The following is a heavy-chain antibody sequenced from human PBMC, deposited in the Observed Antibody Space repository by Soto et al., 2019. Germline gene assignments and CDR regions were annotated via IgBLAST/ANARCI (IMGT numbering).Heavy chain of an antibody. Sequence: ASVKVSCKASGYTFTSYGISWVRQAPGQGLEWMGWISAYNGNTNYAQKLQGRVTMTTDTSTSTAYMELRSLRSDDTAVYYCARDKAEYIAARPGWFDPWGQGTLVTVSS. J-gene: IGHJ5*02. CDR3: ARDKAEYIAARPGWFDP. V-gene: IGHV1-18*01. CDR2: ISAYNGNT. CDR1: GYTFTSYG. D-gene: IGHD6-6*01.